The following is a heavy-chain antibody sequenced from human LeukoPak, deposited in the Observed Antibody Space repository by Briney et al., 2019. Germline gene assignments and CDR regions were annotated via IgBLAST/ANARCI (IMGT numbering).Heavy chain of an antibody. D-gene: IGHD3-22*01. CDR2: FGTRSTSI. CDR3: AREVSEGFDF. Sequence: GRSLRLSCAASGFTFSSSGMNWIRQAPGKGLEWVSSFGTRSTSIYHAGSVKGRFAISRDNAKNSLYLQMNSLRAEDTALYYCAREVSEGFDFWGQGTLVTVSS. J-gene: IGHJ4*02. V-gene: IGHV3-21*01. CDR1: GFTFSSSG.